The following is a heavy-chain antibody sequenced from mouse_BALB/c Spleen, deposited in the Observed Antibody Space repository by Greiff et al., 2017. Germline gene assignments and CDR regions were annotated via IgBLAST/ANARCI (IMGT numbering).Heavy chain of an antibody. Sequence: QVQLQQSGPGLVAPSQSLSITCTVSGFSLTGYGVNWVRQPPGKGLEWLGMIWGDGSTDYNSALKSRLSISKDNSKSQVFLKMNSLQTDDTARYYCARDGLIYYDYDEGFAYWGQGTLVTVSA. J-gene: IGHJ3*01. V-gene: IGHV2-6-7*01. D-gene: IGHD2-4*01. CDR3: ARDGLIYYDYDEGFAY. CDR1: GFSLTGYG. CDR2: IWGDGST.